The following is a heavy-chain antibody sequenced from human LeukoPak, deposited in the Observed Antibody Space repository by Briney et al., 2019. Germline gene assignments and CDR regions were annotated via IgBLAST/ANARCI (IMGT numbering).Heavy chain of an antibody. CDR2: IYSGGST. V-gene: IGHV3-66*01. Sequence: GGSLRLSCAASGFTFINTWMSWVRQAPGKGLEWVSVIYSGGSTYYADSVKGRVTISRDNSRNTLYLQMNSLRAEDTAVYYCVRDVGGDSSGFDFWGQGTLVTVSS. CDR3: VRDVGGDSSGFDF. D-gene: IGHD3-22*01. CDR1: GFTFINTW. J-gene: IGHJ4*02.